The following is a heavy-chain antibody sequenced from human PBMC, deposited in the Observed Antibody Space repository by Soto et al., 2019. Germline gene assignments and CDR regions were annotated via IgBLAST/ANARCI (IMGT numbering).Heavy chain of an antibody. Sequence: QVQLVQSGAEVKKPGSSVKVSCKASGGTFSSYTISWVRQAPGQGLEWMGRIIPILGIANYAQNFQGRVTITEDKSTSTAYMELSSLRSEDTAVYYCARDLEDGYNYYDYWGQGTLVTVSS. CDR1: GGTFSSYT. V-gene: IGHV1-69*08. CDR2: IIPILGIA. J-gene: IGHJ4*02. CDR3: ARDLEDGYNYYDY. D-gene: IGHD5-12*01.